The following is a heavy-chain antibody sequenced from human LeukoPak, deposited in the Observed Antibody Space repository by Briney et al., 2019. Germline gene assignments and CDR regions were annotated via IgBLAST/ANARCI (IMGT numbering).Heavy chain of an antibody. CDR3: ARTLTIFGVAEEFDAFDI. V-gene: IGHV5-51*01. D-gene: IGHD3-3*01. Sequence: GESLKISCKGSGYSFTSYWIGWVRQMPGKGLEWMGIIYPGDSDTRYSPSFQGQVTISAGKSISTAYLQWSSLKASDTAMYYCARTLTIFGVAEEFDAFDIWGQGTMVTVSS. CDR1: GYSFTSYW. CDR2: IYPGDSDT. J-gene: IGHJ3*02.